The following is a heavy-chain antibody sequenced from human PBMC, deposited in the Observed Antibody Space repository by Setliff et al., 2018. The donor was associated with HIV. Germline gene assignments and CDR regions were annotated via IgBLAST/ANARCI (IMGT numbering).Heavy chain of an antibody. Sequence: KPSETLSLTCSVSGGSISSSTYYWGWIRQPPGKGLAWIGDIFYTGSTYYNPSLKSRVAISIDTSENRFSLRLNSVTAADTGVYYCARRGRDGVLIVFATGFDPWGQGTLVTV. CDR3: ARRGRDGVLIVFATGFDP. J-gene: IGHJ5*02. V-gene: IGHV4-39*01. D-gene: IGHD2-8*01. CDR1: GGSISSSTYY. CDR2: IFYTGST.